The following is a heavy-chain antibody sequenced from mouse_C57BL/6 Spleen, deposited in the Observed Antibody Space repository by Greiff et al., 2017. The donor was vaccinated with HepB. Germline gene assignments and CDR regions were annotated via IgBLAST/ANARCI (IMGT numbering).Heavy chain of an antibody. Sequence: QVQLQQPGAELVMPGASVKLSCKASGYTFTSYWMHWVKQRPGQGLEWIGEIDPSDSYTNYNQKFKGKSTLTVDKSSSTAYMQLSSLTSEDSAVYYCARGETVASYAMDYWGQGTSVTVSS. CDR3: ARGETVASYAMDY. D-gene: IGHD1-1*01. CDR2: IDPSDSYT. V-gene: IGHV1-69*01. J-gene: IGHJ4*01. CDR1: GYTFTSYW.